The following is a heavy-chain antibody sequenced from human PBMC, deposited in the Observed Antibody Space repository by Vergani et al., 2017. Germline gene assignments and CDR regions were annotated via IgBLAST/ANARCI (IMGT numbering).Heavy chain of an antibody. CDR2: INPNSGGT. V-gene: IGHV1-2*04. CDR3: ARGDSLYSSSWYELWDY. D-gene: IGHD6-13*01. J-gene: IGHJ4*02. Sequence: QVQLVQSGAEVKKPGASVKVSCKASGYTFTGYYMHWVRQAPGQGLEWMGWINPNSGGTNYAQKFQGWVTMTRDTSISTAYMELSRLRSDDTAGYYCARGDSLYSSSWYELWDYWGQGTLVTVSS. CDR1: GYTFTGYY.